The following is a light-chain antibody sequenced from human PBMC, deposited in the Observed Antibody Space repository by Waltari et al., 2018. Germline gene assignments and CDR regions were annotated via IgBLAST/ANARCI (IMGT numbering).Light chain of an antibody. Sequence: EIVMTKSPATLSVSPGERAPLPCRASQSVSSNLAWYQQKPGQAPRLLIYGASTRATGIPARFSGSGSGTEFTLTISSLQSEDFAVYYCQQYNNWPLTFGGGTKVEIK. CDR3: QQYNNWPLT. CDR1: QSVSSN. V-gene: IGKV3-15*01. J-gene: IGKJ4*01. CDR2: GAS.